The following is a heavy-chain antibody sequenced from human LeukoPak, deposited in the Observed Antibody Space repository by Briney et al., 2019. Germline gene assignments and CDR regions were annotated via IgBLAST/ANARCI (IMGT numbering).Heavy chain of an antibody. CDR2: ISGSGGSK. V-gene: IGHV3-23*01. Sequence: PGGSLSLSCAVSEFTFSSYVMSWLRQAPGKGLEWVSLISGSGGSKYYADSAKGRLTIPRDNSKNILFLQMNSLRAADTAVYYCAKGLDYGGNPYYTYYMDVWGK. J-gene: IGHJ6*03. CDR3: AKGLDYGGNPYYTYYMDV. CDR1: EFTFSSYV. D-gene: IGHD4-23*01.